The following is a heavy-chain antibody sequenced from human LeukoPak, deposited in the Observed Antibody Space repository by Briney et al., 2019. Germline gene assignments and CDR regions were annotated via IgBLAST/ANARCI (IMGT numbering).Heavy chain of an antibody. CDR2: ISGSGGST. CDR1: GFTFSSYA. CDR3: AKGGEDDTIFGVVIKEVFDY. Sequence: QTGGSLRLSCAASGFTFSSYAMSWVRQAPGKGLEWVSAISGSGGSTYYADSVKGRFTISRDNSKNTLYLQMNSLRAEDTAVYYCAKGGEDDTIFGVVIKEVFDYWGQGTLVTVSS. V-gene: IGHV3-23*01. J-gene: IGHJ4*02. D-gene: IGHD3-3*01.